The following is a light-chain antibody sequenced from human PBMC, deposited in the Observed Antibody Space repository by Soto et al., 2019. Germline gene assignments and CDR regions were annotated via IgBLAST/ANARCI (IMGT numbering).Light chain of an antibody. CDR1: QSVSSY. V-gene: IGKV3-20*01. CDR2: DAS. Sequence: EMVLTQCRATLSLCTGERATLSYRASQSVSSYLAWYQQKTGQAPSLLIYDASNRATGIPDRFSGSGYGTDFNLTISRLETEDFAVYYCQQYGSSRITFGQGTRLEIK. J-gene: IGKJ5*01. CDR3: QQYGSSRIT.